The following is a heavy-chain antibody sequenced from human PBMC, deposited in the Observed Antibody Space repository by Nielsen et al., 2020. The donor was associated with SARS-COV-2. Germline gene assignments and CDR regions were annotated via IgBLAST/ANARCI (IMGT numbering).Heavy chain of an antibody. V-gene: IGHV3-9*01. CDR2: INWNGGST. CDR3: AKETYYYDSSGYPRHGGFDY. Sequence: SLKISCAASGFTFDDYAMHWVRQAPGKGLEWVSGINWNGGSTGYADSVKGRFTISRDNAKNSLYLQMNSLRAEDTALYYCAKETYYYDSSGYPRHGGFDYWGQGTLVTVSS. D-gene: IGHD3-22*01. CDR1: GFTFDDYA. J-gene: IGHJ4*02.